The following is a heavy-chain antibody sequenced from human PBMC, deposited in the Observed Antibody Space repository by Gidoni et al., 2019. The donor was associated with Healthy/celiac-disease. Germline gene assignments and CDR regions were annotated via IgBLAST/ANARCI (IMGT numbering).Heavy chain of an antibody. CDR2: IYYSGST. J-gene: IGHJ5*02. D-gene: IGHD3-10*01. V-gene: IGHV4-59*01. CDR3: ARDSMVRGDWRWFDP. Sequence: GPEWIGYIYYSGSTNYNPSLKSRVTISVDTSKNQFSLKLSSVTAADTAVYYCARDSMVRGDWRWFDPWGQGTLVTVSS.